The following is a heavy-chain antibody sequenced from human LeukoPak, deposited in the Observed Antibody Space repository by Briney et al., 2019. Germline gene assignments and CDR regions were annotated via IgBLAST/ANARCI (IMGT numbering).Heavy chain of an antibody. CDR1: GFTFSSYA. V-gene: IGHV3-23*01. D-gene: IGHD2-21*02. CDR3: AKDGRGWAAAIIGRRVVVTAIPPDY. Sequence: GGSLRLSCAASGFTFSSYAMSWVRQAPGKGLEWVSAISGSGGSTYYADSVKGRFSISRDNSKNTLYLQMNGLRAEDTAVYYCAKDGRGWAAAIIGRRVVVTAIPPDYWGQGTLVTVSS. J-gene: IGHJ4*02. CDR2: ISGSGGST.